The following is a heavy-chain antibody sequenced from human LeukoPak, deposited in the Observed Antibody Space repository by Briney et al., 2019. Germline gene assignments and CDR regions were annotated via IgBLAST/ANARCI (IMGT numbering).Heavy chain of an antibody. CDR1: GGSISSYY. J-gene: IGHJ6*03. V-gene: IGHV4-59*01. CDR2: IYYSGST. CDR3: ARGVAGIAAAGTFPTYYYYYMDV. D-gene: IGHD6-13*01. Sequence: PSETLSLTCTVSGGSISSYYWSWIRQPPGKGLEWIGYIYYSGSTNYNPSLKSRVTISVDTSKNQFSLKLSSVTAADTAVYYCARGVAGIAAAGTFPTYYYYYMDVWGKGTTVTISS.